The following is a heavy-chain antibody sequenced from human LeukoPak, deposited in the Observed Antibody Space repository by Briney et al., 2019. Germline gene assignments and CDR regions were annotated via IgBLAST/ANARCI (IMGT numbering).Heavy chain of an antibody. CDR1: GFTFSSYA. V-gene: IGHV3-30*04. Sequence: GGSLRLSCAASGFTFSSYAMHWVRQAPGKGLEWVAVISYDGSNKYYADSVKGRFTISRDNSKNTLYLQMNSLRAEDTAVYYCARDPTRAYDFWSGYLDYWGQGTLVTVSS. J-gene: IGHJ4*02. CDR3: ARDPTRAYDFWSGYLDY. D-gene: IGHD3-3*01. CDR2: ISYDGSNK.